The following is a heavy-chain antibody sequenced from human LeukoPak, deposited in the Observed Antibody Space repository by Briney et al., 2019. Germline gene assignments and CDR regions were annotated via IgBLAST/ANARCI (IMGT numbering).Heavy chain of an antibody. CDR2: ISGSGGST. D-gene: IGHD1-26*01. CDR3: AKGSGSYYRDHFDY. V-gene: IGHV3-23*01. Sequence: GGSLRLSCAASGFTFSNYEINWVRQAPGRGLEWVSAISGSGGSTYYADSVKGRFTISRDNSKNTLYLQMNSLRAEDTAVYYCAKGSGSYYRDHFDYWGQGTLVTVSS. J-gene: IGHJ4*02. CDR1: GFTFSNYE.